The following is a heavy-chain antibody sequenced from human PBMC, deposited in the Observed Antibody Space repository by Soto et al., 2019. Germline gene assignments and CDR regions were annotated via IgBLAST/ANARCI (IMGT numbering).Heavy chain of an antibody. V-gene: IGHV2-5*01. CDR3: AHRGGATVGLYSLDD. CDR2: IYWPDDK. D-gene: IGHD2-21*01. CDR1: GFSLCTTGVG. J-gene: IGHJ4*02. Sequence: SSPTVVNPTQTLPLTCTFSGFSLCTTGVGGSWIRQPAGNALEWLALIYWPDDKRDSPSLKGRLTITKDTSKHQVVLTMTHMDPVDTATYYCAHRGGATVGLYSLDDWGQGSLDTVTS.